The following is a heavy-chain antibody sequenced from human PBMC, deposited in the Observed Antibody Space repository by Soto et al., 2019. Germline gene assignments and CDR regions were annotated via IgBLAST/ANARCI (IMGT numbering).Heavy chain of an antibody. J-gene: IGHJ4*02. CDR3: ARGYESSGFYYDY. CDR1: GFTVSNNY. CDR2: IYSGGST. Sequence: EVQLVESGGGLVQPGGSLRLSCAASGFTVSNNYMTWVRQAPGKGLEWVSVIYSGGSTYYADSVKGRFTLSRDNSKNTLYLQMNSLRAEDTAVYYCARGYESSGFYYDYWGQGTLVTVSS. D-gene: IGHD3-22*01. V-gene: IGHV3-66*01.